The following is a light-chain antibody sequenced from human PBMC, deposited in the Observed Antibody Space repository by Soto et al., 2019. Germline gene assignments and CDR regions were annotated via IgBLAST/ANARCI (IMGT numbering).Light chain of an antibody. J-gene: IGLJ1*01. Sequence: QSALTQPASVSGSPGQSITIPCTGTSSDVGGYNYVSWYQQHPGKAPKLMIYEVSNRPSGVSNRFSGSKSGNTASLTISGLQAEDEADYYCQSHDNSLSVYVFGTGTKLTVL. CDR3: QSHDNSLSVYV. CDR2: EVS. CDR1: SSDVGGYNY. V-gene: IGLV2-14*01.